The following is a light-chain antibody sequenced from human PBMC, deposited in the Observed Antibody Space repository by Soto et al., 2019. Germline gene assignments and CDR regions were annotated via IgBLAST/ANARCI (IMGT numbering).Light chain of an antibody. CDR1: QSFSDIR. CDR2: SAS. Sequence: EIVLMQSPGTLSLSPGESATLSCRASQSFSDIRLARYQQKPGQSPRLLIYSASRRATGIPDRFSGSGSGTDFTLTISRLEPEDFAVYYCQQCGSSSTFGQGTRLEIK. V-gene: IGKV3-20*01. CDR3: QQCGSSST. J-gene: IGKJ5*01.